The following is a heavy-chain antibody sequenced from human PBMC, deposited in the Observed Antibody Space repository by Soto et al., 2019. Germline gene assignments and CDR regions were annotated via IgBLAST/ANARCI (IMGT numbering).Heavy chain of an antibody. V-gene: IGHV4-39*01. CDR1: GGSIDRSNYY. D-gene: IGHD3-10*01. J-gene: IGHJ4*02. CDR3: ARHFVAVVIKGWGY. CDR2: TYYNGNA. Sequence: PSETLSLTCNVSGGSIDRSNYYWDWLRQPPGKGLEWIGTTYYNGNAYYNPSLRSRVSMSVDTSKNQLSLKLISVTAADTAVYYCARHFVAVVIKGWGYWGQGKLVTVS.